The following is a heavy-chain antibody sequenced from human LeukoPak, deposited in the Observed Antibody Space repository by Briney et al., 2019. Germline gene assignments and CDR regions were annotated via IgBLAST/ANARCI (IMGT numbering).Heavy chain of an antibody. D-gene: IGHD3-22*01. CDR1: GYTFTSYY. CDR3: ARVAYYYDSSGYAVAFDI. Sequence: ASVKVSCKASGYTFTSYYMHWVRQAPGQGLEWMGIINPSGGSTSYAQKFQGRVTMTRDTSTSTVYMELSSLRSEDTAVYYCARVAYYYDSSGYAVAFDIWGQGTMVTVSS. CDR2: INPSGGST. J-gene: IGHJ3*02. V-gene: IGHV1-46*01.